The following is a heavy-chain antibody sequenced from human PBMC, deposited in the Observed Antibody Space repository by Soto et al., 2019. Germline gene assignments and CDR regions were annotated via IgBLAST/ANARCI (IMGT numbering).Heavy chain of an antibody. CDR1: GDSVSSISAA. J-gene: IGHJ6*02. V-gene: IGHV6-1*01. Sequence: PSPTLSLTYAVSGDSVSSISAAWNWIRQPPSRGLEWLGRTYYRPKWYNDYAVSLKRLISINPHTSKNQFSLQLDSFPPDDTAVYYRARDLAAAPSYGMDVGGQWTTVTVS. CDR2: TYYRPKWYN. D-gene: IGHD6-13*01. CDR3: ARDLAAAPSYGMDV.